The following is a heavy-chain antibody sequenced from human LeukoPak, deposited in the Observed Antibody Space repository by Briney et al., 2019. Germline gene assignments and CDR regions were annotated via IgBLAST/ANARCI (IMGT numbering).Heavy chain of an antibody. J-gene: IGHJ3*02. Sequence: GGTLRLSCAVSGFTFNYFGMNWVRHAPGKGLEWVSSISSDGTYISYADSVKGRFTISRDTAKNSLYLHMNSLRAEDTAVYYCAREGYCSGGSCQNDAFDIWGQGTMVTVSS. CDR3: AREGYCSGGSCQNDAFDI. V-gene: IGHV3-21*01. D-gene: IGHD2-15*01. CDR1: GFTFNYFG. CDR2: ISSDGTYI.